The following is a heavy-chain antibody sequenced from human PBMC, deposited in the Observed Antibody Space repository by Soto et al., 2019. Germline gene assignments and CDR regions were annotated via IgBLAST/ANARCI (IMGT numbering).Heavy chain of an antibody. Sequence: QVQLVQSGGEVKKPGASVKLSCKTSGFIFTSYGITWVRQAPGQGLEWMAWINVYDGHTNFAQELRDRVTLTTDTSTSTAYMELGSLTSDDTAIYYCARDVSWTIDYWGQGTLVTVSS. D-gene: IGHD3-3*01. J-gene: IGHJ4*02. V-gene: IGHV1-18*01. CDR2: INVYDGHT. CDR3: ARDVSWTIDY. CDR1: GFIFTSYG.